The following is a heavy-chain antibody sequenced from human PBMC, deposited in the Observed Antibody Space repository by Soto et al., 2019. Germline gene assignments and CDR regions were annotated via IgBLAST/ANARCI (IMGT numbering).Heavy chain of an antibody. D-gene: IGHD3-9*01. CDR3: ASHVLRYFDWFPGFDY. CDR1: GGSISSGGYY. Sequence: SETLSLTCTVSGGSISSGGYYWSWIRQHPGKGLEWIGYIYYSGSTYYNPSLKSRVTISIDTSKNQFSLKLSSVTAADTAVYYCASHVLRYFDWFPGFDYWGQGTLVTVSS. CDR2: IYYSGST. V-gene: IGHV4-31*03. J-gene: IGHJ4*02.